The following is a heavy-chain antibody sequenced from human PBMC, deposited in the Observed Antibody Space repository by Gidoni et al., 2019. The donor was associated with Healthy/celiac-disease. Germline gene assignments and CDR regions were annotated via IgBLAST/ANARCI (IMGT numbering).Heavy chain of an antibody. CDR2: IIPILGIA. J-gene: IGHJ4*02. CDR3: ARETRHTAMVTFYFDY. D-gene: IGHD5-18*01. V-gene: IGHV1-69*04. CDR1: GGTFSSYA. Sequence: QVQLVQSGAEVKKPGSSVKVSCKASGGTFSSYAISLVRQAPGQGLEWMGRIIPILGIANKAQKVQGRVTITADKSTSTAYMELSSLRSEDTAVYYCARETRHTAMVTFYFDYWGQGTLVTVSS.